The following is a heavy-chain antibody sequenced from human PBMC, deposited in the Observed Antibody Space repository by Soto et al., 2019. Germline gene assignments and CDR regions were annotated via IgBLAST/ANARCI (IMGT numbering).Heavy chain of an antibody. J-gene: IGHJ6*02. D-gene: IGHD6-13*01. CDR2: INSDGSST. Sequence: PWGSLRLSCAASGFTFSSYWMHWVRQAPGKGLVWVSRINSDGSSTSYADSVKGRFTISRDNAKNTLYLQMNSLRAEDTAVYYCARVLRGDKYSSSPTSYSYYGMDVWGQGTTDIVSS. V-gene: IGHV3-74*01. CDR1: GFTFSSYW. CDR3: ARVLRGDKYSSSPTSYSYYGMDV.